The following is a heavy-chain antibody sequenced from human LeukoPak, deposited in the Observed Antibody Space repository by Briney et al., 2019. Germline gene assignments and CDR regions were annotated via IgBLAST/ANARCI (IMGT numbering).Heavy chain of an antibody. CDR2: IIPNFGAA. CDR1: GGTSNSFA. CDR3: ARGSAFDI. J-gene: IGHJ3*02. Sequence: ASVKVSCKVFGGTSNSFAISWVRQAPGQGLEWMGRIIPNFGAANYAQKFRGRLTLTTGESMTTVYMRLSSLTSEDTAVYYCARGSAFDIWGHGTVVTVSS. V-gene: IGHV1-69*05.